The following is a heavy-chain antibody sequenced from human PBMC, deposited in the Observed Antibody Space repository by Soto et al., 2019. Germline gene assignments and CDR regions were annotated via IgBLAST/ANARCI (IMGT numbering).Heavy chain of an antibody. V-gene: IGHV1-18*01. J-gene: IGHJ4*02. CDR2: ISAYNGHT. CDR3: VRGDGGYFDH. CDR1: GYTFTNYG. D-gene: IGHD3-16*01. Sequence: QVKLVQSGVEVKKPGASVKVSCKAMGYTFTNYGLSWVRQAPGEGLEWLGWISAYNGHTKDAQKVQDRVTLTTDTSASTAYLELRSLTSDDTAVYYCVRGDGGYFDHWGQGTLVLVSS.